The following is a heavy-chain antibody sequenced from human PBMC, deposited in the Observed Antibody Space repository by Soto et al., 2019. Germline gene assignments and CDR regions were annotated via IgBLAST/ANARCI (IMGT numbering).Heavy chain of an antibody. V-gene: IGHV1-69*02. Sequence: QVQLVQSRAEVKKPGSSVKVSCKASGGTFSSYTISWVRQAPGQGLEWMGRIIPILGIANYAQKFQGRVTITADKSTSTAYMELSSLRSEDTAVYYCARMDTAIYWYFDLWGRGTLVTVSS. J-gene: IGHJ2*01. CDR2: IIPILGIA. D-gene: IGHD5-18*01. CDR3: ARMDTAIYWYFDL. CDR1: GGTFSSYT.